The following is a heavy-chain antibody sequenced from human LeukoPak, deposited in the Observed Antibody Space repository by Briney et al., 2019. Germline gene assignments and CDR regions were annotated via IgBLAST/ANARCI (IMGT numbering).Heavy chain of an antibody. CDR3: ARAGTPITMIVVESNWFDP. J-gene: IGHJ5*02. V-gene: IGHV4-59*01. CDR1: GGSISSYY. D-gene: IGHD3-22*01. CDR2: IYYSGST. Sequence: PSETLSLTCTVSGGSISSYYWSWIRQPPGKGLEWIGYIYYSGSTNYNPSLKGRVTISVDTSKNQFSLKLSSVTAADTAVYYCARAGTPITMIVVESNWFDPWGQGTLVTVSS.